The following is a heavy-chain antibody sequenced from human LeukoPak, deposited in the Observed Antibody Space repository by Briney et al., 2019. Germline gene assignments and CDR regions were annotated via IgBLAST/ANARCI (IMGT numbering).Heavy chain of an antibody. Sequence: GGSLTLSCAASGFTFSDSYMTWVRQAPGPGVEWVAYISGSGHDINYSDSVKGRFTISRDNAKNSLYLQMSSLRVEDTAVYYCTRDPRHFDSCGQGTLVTVSS. CDR3: TRDPRHFDS. J-gene: IGHJ5*01. D-gene: IGHD6-6*01. CDR1: GFTFSDSY. V-gene: IGHV3-11*04. CDR2: ISGSGHDI.